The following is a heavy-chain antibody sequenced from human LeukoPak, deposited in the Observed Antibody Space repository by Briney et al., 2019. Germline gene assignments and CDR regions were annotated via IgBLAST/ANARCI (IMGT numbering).Heavy chain of an antibody. D-gene: IGHD4-17*01. CDR2: ITYSGST. J-gene: IGHJ6*02. CDR3: ARHPYGDYGYHYGMDV. Sequence: PSETLSLTCTVSGGSISSYVWSWIRHPPGKGLELIGYITYSGSTNYNPSLKSRVTISVDTSKNQFSLKVSSVTAADTAVYYCARHPYGDYGYHYGMDVWGQGTTVTVSS. CDR1: GGSISSYV. V-gene: IGHV4-59*08.